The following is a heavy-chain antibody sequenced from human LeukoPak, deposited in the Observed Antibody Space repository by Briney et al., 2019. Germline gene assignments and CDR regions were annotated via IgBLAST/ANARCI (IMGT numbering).Heavy chain of an antibody. CDR3: ATGKDWFDS. CDR1: GFTFSTYW. Sequence: GGSLRLSCAASGFTFSTYWMTWVRQAPGKGLEWVANIKQDGREKNYVDSVKGRFTISRDNAKNSLYLQMNSLRVEDTAVYYCATGKDWFDSWGQGTLVTASS. CDR2: IKQDGREK. J-gene: IGHJ5*01. V-gene: IGHV3-7*01.